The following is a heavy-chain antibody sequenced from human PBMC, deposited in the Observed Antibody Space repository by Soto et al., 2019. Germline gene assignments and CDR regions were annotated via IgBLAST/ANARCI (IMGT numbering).Heavy chain of an antibody. CDR2: ISGGGGST. J-gene: IGHJ3*01. V-gene: IGHV3-23*01. Sequence: EVQLLESGGGLVKPGGSLSLSCAASGFTFGNFGMNWVRQAPGKGLEWVSGISGGGGSTYYADSVKGRFTISRDPSKNTIFLEMNSLRAEDTAVYYCAKGFIVVVTVIRPDDAFDVWGQGTLVTVSS. CDR1: GFTFGNFG. D-gene: IGHD2-21*02. CDR3: AKGFIVVVTVIRPDDAFDV.